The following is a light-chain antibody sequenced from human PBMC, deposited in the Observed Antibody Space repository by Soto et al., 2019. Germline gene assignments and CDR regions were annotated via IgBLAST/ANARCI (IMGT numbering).Light chain of an antibody. CDR2: GAS. CDR1: QDLSND. V-gene: IGKV1-33*01. J-gene: IGKJ2*01. CDR3: QQYHDLPYT. Sequence: DIQMTQSPSSLSASVGDRVTVTCQASQDLSNDLNWYQQKPGKAPKLLIYGASNLETGVPSRFSGSGSGTDFTYTISSLQPEDLATYYCQQYHDLPYTFGQGTKLDIK.